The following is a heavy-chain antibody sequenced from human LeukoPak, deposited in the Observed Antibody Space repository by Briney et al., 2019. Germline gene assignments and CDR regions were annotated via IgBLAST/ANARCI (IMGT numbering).Heavy chain of an antibody. V-gene: IGHV1-69*06. CDR2: IIPIFGTA. CDR1: GGTFSSYA. CDR3: AREGGMVRGVILDYYYYYMDV. D-gene: IGHD3-10*01. Sequence: SVKVSCKASGGTFSSYAISWVRQAPGQGLEWMGGIIPIFGTANYAQKFQGRVTITADKSTSTAYMELSSLRSEDTAVYYCAREGGMVRGVILDYYYYYMDVWGKGTTVTISS. J-gene: IGHJ6*03.